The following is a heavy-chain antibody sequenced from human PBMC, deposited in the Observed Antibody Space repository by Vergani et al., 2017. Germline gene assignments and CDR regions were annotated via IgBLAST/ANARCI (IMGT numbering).Heavy chain of an antibody. CDR2: IYYSGST. Sequence: QLQLQESGPGLVKPSETLSLTCTVSGGSISSSSYYWGWIRQPPGKGLEWIGSIYYSGSTYYNPSLKSRVTISVDTSKNQFSLKLSSVTAADTAVYYCARHPGEGNWFDAWGQGTLVTVSS. J-gene: IGHJ5*02. CDR1: GGSISSSSYY. D-gene: IGHD3-16*01. CDR3: ARHPGEGNWFDA. V-gene: IGHV4-39*01.